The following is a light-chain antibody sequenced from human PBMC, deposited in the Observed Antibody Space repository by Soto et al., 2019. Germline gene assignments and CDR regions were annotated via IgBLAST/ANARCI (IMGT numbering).Light chain of an antibody. CDR2: GAS. Sequence: EIVMTQSPATLSVSPGERAILSCRASQSVSSNLAWYQQKPGQAPRLLIYGASTRATGIPARFSGSGSGTEFTLTISSLQPDDYATYYCQQYQRYWTFGHGTKVDIK. CDR3: QQYQRYWT. V-gene: IGKV3-15*01. CDR1: QSVSSN. J-gene: IGKJ1*01.